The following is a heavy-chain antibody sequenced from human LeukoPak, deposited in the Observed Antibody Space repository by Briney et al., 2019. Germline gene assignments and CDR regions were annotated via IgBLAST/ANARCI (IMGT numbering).Heavy chain of an antibody. D-gene: IGHD6-13*01. CDR2: IYTSGST. V-gene: IGHV4-61*02. J-gene: IGHJ4*02. Sequence: SQTLSLTCTVSGGSISSGSYYWSWIRQPAGKGLEWIGRIYTSGSTNYNPSLKSRVTISVDTSKNQFSLKLSSVTAADTAVYHCASPPAGYSSSWYGNWGQGTLVTVSS. CDR3: ASPPAGYSSSWYGN. CDR1: GGSISSGSYY.